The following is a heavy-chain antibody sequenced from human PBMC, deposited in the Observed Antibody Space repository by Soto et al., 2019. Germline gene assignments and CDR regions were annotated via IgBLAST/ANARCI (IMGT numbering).Heavy chain of an antibody. V-gene: IGHV4-4*02. J-gene: IGHJ5*02. CDR3: AREPNSSGWYNWFDP. D-gene: IGHD6-19*01. Sequence: SETLSLTCAVSGGSISSSNWWSWVRQPPGKGLEWIGEIYHSGSTNYNPSLKSRVTISVDKSKNQFSLKLSSVTAADTAVYYCAREPNSSGWYNWFDPWGQGTLVTVPS. CDR1: GGSISSSNW. CDR2: IYHSGST.